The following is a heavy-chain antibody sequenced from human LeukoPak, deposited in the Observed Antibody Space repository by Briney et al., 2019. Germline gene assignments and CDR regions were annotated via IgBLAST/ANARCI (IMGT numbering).Heavy chain of an antibody. CDR3: AREGYDSSGYYRYWYFDL. J-gene: IGHJ2*01. Sequence: SETLSLTCTVSGGSISSYYWSWIRQPPGKGLGWIGYIYYSGSTNYNPSLKSRVTISVDTSKNQFSLKLSSVTAADTAVYYCAREGYDSSGYYRYWYFDLWGRGTLVTVSS. D-gene: IGHD3-22*01. CDR1: GGSISSYY. CDR2: IYYSGST. V-gene: IGHV4-59*01.